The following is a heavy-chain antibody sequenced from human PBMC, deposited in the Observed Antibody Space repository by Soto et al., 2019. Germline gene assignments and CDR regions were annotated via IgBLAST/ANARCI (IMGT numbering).Heavy chain of an antibody. CDR3: ARHPYCSGGSCYRYFDY. CDR2: IYYSGST. J-gene: IGHJ4*02. Sequence: ETLSLTCTVSGGSISSYYWSWIRQPPGKGLEWIGYIYYSGSTNYNPSLKSRVTISVDTSKNQFSLKLSSVTAADTAVYYCARHPYCSGGSCYRYFDYWGQGTLVTVSS. V-gene: IGHV4-59*08. D-gene: IGHD2-15*01. CDR1: GGSISSYY.